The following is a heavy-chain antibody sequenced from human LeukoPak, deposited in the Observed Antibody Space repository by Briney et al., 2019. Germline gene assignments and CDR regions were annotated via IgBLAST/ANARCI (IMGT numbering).Heavy chain of an antibody. V-gene: IGHV1-69*05. D-gene: IGHD5-18*01. CDR1: GGTFSSYA. CDR2: IIPIFGTA. Sequence: GASVKVSCKVSGGTFSSYAISWVRQAPGQGLEWMGGIIPIFGTANYAQKLQGRVTITTDESTSTAYMELSSLRSEDTAVYYCARDQGYSYGYGNFDYWGQGTLVTVSS. CDR3: ARDQGYSYGYGNFDY. J-gene: IGHJ4*02.